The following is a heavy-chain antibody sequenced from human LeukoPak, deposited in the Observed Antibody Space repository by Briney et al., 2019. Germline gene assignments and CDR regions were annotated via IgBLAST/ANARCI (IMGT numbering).Heavy chain of an antibody. CDR1: GFTFSSYA. J-gene: IGHJ6*02. V-gene: IGHV3-23*01. CDR2: ISGSGGST. CDR3: AKDQYCRSTSCYQTAYYYYGMDV. D-gene: IGHD2-2*01. Sequence: AGSLTLSCAASGFTFSSYAMRWVRQAPGKGLEWVTEISGSGGSTYYAVSVKGRFTISRDNSKNALYLQMNSLRAEDTAVYDCAKDQYCRSTSCYQTAYYYYGMDVWGQGTTVTVSS.